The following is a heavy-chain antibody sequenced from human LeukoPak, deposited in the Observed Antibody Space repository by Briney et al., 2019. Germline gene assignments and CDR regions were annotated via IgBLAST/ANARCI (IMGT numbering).Heavy chain of an antibody. CDR1: AFTFSTYA. J-gene: IGHJ5*02. CDR3: VRDRAPPTYYGIVPGHRTSGLDH. D-gene: IGHD3-9*01. CDR2: VSYDGSNK. Sequence: GRSLRLSCAASAFTFSTYAMHWLRQAPGKGLEWVAMVSYDGSNKYYADSVKGRFTISRDNSKNTLYLQTHSLRAVDTAVYYCVRDRAPPTYYGIVPGHRTSGLDHWGQGTLVTVSS. V-gene: IGHV3-30*11.